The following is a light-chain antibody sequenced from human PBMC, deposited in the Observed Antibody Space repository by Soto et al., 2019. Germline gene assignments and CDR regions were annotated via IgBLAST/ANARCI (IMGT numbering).Light chain of an antibody. J-gene: IGKJ1*01. Sequence: DIQMTQSPSTLSGSVGDRATITCRASQTISSWLAWYQQKPGKAPKLLIYKASTLKSGVTSRFSGSGSGTEFTLTISSLQPDDFATYYCQQYNNDWTFGQGTMVDVK. CDR3: QQYNNDWT. CDR2: KAS. V-gene: IGKV1-5*03. CDR1: QTISSW.